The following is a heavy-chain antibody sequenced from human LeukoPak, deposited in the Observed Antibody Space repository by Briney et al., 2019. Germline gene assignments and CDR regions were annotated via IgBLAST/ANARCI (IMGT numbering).Heavy chain of an antibody. D-gene: IGHD2-2*03. J-gene: IGHJ3*02. Sequence: PVKVSCKASGGTFSSYAISWVRQAPGQGLEWMGRIIPIFGIANYAQKFQGRVTITADKSTSTAYMELSSLRSEDTAVYYCARASGYCSSTSCHDAFDIWGQGTMVTVSS. CDR1: GGTFSSYA. CDR2: IIPIFGIA. V-gene: IGHV1-69*04. CDR3: ARASGYCSSTSCHDAFDI.